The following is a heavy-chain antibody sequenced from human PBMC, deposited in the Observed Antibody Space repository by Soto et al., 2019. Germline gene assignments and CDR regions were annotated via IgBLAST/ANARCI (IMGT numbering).Heavy chain of an antibody. D-gene: IGHD6-6*01. Sequence: SETLSLTCTVSGGSISSSTYYWGWIRQPPGKGLEWIGSIYHSGSTYYNPSLKSRVTISVDTPNDQLSLKLSSVTAADKAVYYCARQRLIVRDFDYWGQGTLVTVSS. CDR3: ARQRLIVRDFDY. CDR1: GGSISSSTYY. J-gene: IGHJ4*02. V-gene: IGHV4-39*01. CDR2: IYHSGST.